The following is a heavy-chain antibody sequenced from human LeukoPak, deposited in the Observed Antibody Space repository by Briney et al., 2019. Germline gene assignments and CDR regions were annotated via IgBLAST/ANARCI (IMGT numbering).Heavy chain of an antibody. CDR2: VSGSIGST. CDR3: TTSRPGPLIRGPRVDS. CDR1: GFTFYSQT. J-gene: IGHJ4*02. Sequence: GGSLRLSCAASGFTFYSQTMSWVRQAPGKGLEWVSGVSGSIGSTHYADSVRGRFTISRDNSKNTLFLQMNSLRVEDTARYRCTTSRPGPLIRGPRVDSWGQGTLVTVSS. V-gene: IGHV3-23*01. D-gene: IGHD3-10*01.